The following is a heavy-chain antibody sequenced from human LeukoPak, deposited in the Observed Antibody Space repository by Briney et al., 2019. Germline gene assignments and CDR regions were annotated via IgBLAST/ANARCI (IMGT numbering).Heavy chain of an antibody. CDR3: ARFAYCGGHCWYYFDY. CDR1: GGSIRSYY. D-gene: IGHD2-21*02. CDR2: IYSSGST. J-gene: IGHJ4*02. V-gene: IGHV4-59*01. Sequence: PSETLSLTCTVSGGSIRSYYWSWIRQPPGKGLEWIGYIYSSGSTNYNPSLKSRITISVDTSKNLFSLMLSSVTAADTAVYYCARFAYCGGHCWYYFDYWGQGSLVTVSS.